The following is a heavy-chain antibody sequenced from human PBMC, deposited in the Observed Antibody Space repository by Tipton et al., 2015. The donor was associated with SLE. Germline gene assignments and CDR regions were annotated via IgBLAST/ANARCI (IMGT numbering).Heavy chain of an antibody. CDR2: INHSGST. J-gene: IGHJ4*02. V-gene: IGHV4-34*01. D-gene: IGHD3-16*01. Sequence: TLSLTCAVYGGSFGGYYWSWIRQPPGKGLEWIGEINHSGSTNYNPSLKSRVTISVDTSKNQFSLKLSSVTAADTAVYYCASRGGEDLDYWGQGTLVTVSS. CDR1: GGSFGGYY. CDR3: ASRGGEDLDY.